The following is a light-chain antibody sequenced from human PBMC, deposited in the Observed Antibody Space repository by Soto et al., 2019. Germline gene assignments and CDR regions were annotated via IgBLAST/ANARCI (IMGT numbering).Light chain of an antibody. J-gene: IGLJ1*01. CDR3: SSYAGRNWYV. CDR1: NSDVGGYNY. CDR2: EVN. V-gene: IGLV2-8*01. Sequence: QSDLTQPASASGSPGQSGTISCTGTNSDVGGYNYVSWYQQYPGKAPKLIIYEVNERPSGVPDRVSGSKSGNTASLTVSGLQTADEADYYCSSYAGRNWYVFGTGTKRTVL.